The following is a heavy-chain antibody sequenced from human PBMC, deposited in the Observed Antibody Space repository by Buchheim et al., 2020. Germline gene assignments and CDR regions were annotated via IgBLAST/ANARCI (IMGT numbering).Heavy chain of an antibody. CDR3: ARDFDIVANFDY. V-gene: IGHV3-30-3*01. D-gene: IGHD5-12*01. Sequence: QVQLVESGGGVVQPGRSLRLSCAASGFTFSSYAMHWVRQAPGKGLEWVAVISYDGSNKYYADSVKGRFTISRDNSKNTLYLQMNSLRAEDTAVYYCARDFDIVANFDYWGQGTL. CDR2: ISYDGSNK. J-gene: IGHJ4*02. CDR1: GFTFSSYA.